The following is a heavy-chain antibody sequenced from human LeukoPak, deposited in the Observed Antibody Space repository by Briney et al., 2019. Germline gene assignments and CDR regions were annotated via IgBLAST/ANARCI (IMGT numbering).Heavy chain of an antibody. V-gene: IGHV3-23*01. CDR3: AKKIKAARYSSVCFDY. CDR1: GFTFSRFA. J-gene: IGHJ4*02. CDR2: ISGTGSST. Sequence: GGSLRLSCVASGFTFSRFAMSWVRQAPGKGLEWVSGISGTGSSTYYADSVKGRLTISRDNSKNTLYLQMHSLRADDTAVYYCAKKIKAARYSSVCFDYWGQGALVTVSS. D-gene: IGHD6-19*01.